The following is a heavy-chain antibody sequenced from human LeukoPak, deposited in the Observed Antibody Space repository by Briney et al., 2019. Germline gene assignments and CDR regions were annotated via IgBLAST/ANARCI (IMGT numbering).Heavy chain of an antibody. Sequence: GESLKISCKGSGYSFTSYWIGWVRQMPGKGLGWMGIIYPGDSDTRYSPSFQGQVTISADKSSNTAYLQWSSLKASDTAMYYCARPGGSYGSDFDFWGQGTLVTVSS. J-gene: IGHJ4*02. CDR1: GYSFTSYW. D-gene: IGHD1-26*01. V-gene: IGHV5-51*01. CDR2: IYPGDSDT. CDR3: ARPGGSYGSDFDF.